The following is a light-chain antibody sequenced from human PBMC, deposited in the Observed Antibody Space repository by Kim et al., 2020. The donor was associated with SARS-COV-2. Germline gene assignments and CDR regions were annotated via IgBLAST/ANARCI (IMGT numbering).Light chain of an antibody. J-gene: IGKJ2*01. V-gene: IGKV3-20*01. CDR3: QQYGSSPRTYT. Sequence: PGERANLSGRASQSGSSSYLAWYQQKQGQARRLLIYGAASRATGMADRFSGSGSGTDFTLTISRLEPEDFAVYYCQQYGSSPRTYTFGQGTKLEI. CDR1: QSGSSSY. CDR2: GAA.